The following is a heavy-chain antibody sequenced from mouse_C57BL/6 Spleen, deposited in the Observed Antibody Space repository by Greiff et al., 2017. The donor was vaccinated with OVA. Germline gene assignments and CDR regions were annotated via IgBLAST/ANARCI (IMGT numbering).Heavy chain of an antibody. J-gene: IGHJ2*01. Sequence: EVMLVESGEGLVKPGGSLKLSCAASGFTFSSYAMSWVRQTPEKRLEWVAYISSGGDYIYYADTVKGRFTISRDNARNTLYLQMSSLKSEDTAMYYCTREGSRYGSSYFDYWGQGTTLTVSS. D-gene: IGHD1-1*01. CDR3: TREGSRYGSSYFDY. CDR2: ISSGGDYI. CDR1: GFTFSSYA. V-gene: IGHV5-9-1*02.